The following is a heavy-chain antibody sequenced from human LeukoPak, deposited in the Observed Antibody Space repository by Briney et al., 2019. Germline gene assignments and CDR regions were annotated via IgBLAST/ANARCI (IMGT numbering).Heavy chain of an antibody. D-gene: IGHD6-19*01. V-gene: IGHV4-39*07. CDR3: AREGGWSSVY. J-gene: IGHJ4*02. CDR1: GGSISSSSYY. Sequence: PSETLSLTCTVSGGSISSSSYYWGWIRQPPGKGLEWIGSIYHSGSTYYNPSLKSRVTISVDTSKNQFSLKLSSVTAADTAVYYCAREGGWSSVYWGQGTLVTVSS. CDR2: IYHSGST.